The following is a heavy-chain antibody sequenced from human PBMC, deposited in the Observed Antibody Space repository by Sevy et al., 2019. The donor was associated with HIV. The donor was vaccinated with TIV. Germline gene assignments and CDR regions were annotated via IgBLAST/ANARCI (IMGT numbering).Heavy chain of an antibody. CDR1: GFTFSSYS. J-gene: IGHJ6*02. Sequence: GGSLRLSCAASGFTFSSYSMNWVRQAPGKGLEWVSSISSSSSYIYYADSVKGRFTISRDNAKNSLYLQMNSLRAEDTAVYFCAGEAPFRQGKDGWGQGTTVTVSS. CDR2: ISSSSSYI. CDR3: AGEAPFRQGKDG. V-gene: IGHV3-21*01.